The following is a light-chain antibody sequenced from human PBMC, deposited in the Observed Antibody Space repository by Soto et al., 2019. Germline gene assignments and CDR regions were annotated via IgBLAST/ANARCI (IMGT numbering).Light chain of an antibody. J-gene: IGLJ3*02. CDR3: SSYTAPYTQV. V-gene: IGLV2-14*01. Sequence: QSVLSQPASVSGSPGQSITISCTGTSNDVGYYNYVSWYQQHPGQAPKLMISEVTTRPSGVSDRFSGSKSGNTASLTISRLQAEDEAHYSCSSYTAPYTQVFGGGTKLTVL. CDR2: EVT. CDR1: SNDVGYYNY.